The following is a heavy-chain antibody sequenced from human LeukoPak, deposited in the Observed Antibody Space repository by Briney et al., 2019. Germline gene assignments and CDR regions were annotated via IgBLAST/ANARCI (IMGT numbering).Heavy chain of an antibody. CDR2: INPNSGGT. CDR3: ARVERPYRSGWPDEYYFDY. Sequence: ASVKVSCKASGYTFTGYYMHWVRQAPGQGLEWMGWINPNSGGTNYAQKFQGRVTMTRDTSISTAYMELSRLRSDDTAVYYCARVERPYRSGWPDEYYFDYWGQGTLVTVSS. J-gene: IGHJ4*02. V-gene: IGHV1-2*02. D-gene: IGHD6-19*01. CDR1: GYTFTGYY.